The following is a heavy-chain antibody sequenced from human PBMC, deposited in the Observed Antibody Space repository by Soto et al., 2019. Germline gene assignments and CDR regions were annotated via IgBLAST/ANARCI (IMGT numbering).Heavy chain of an antibody. Sequence: SETLSLTCTVSGGSMTSSSYYWGWIRQPPGKGLEWIGNIYYIGTTYYNPSLKSRVTISVETSKNQFSLKLNSVTAAERAVYYCARHFRPGAQSHFDYWGQGTLVTVSS. J-gene: IGHJ4*02. CDR1: GGSMTSSSYY. CDR2: IYYIGTT. CDR3: ARHFRPGAQSHFDY. V-gene: IGHV4-39*01. D-gene: IGHD6-6*01.